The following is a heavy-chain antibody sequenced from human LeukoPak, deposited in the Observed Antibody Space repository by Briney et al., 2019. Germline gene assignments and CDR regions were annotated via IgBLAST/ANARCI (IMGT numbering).Heavy chain of an antibody. CDR2: IIPILDIA. D-gene: IGHD3-10*01. J-gene: IGHJ4*02. CDR3: AKDVVRGVIIAGIDY. Sequence: ASVKVSCRASGGTFSSYSFNWVRQAPGQGLEWMGRIIPILDIANYAQKFQGRVTITADKSTITAYMELSSLRAEDTAVYYCAKDVVRGVIIAGIDYWGQGTLVTVSS. CDR1: GGTFSSYS. V-gene: IGHV1-69*04.